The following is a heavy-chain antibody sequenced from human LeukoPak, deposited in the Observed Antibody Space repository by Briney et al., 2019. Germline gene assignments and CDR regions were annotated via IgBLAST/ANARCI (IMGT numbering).Heavy chain of an antibody. V-gene: IGHV4-38-2*02. CDR2: IYHSGST. J-gene: IGHJ4*02. D-gene: IGHD5-12*01. Sequence: PSETLSLTCTVSGYSISSGYYWGWIRQPPGKGLEWIGSIYHSGSTYYNPSLKSRVTISVDTSKNQFSLKLSSVTAADTAVYYCARVPRRVATVFDYWGQGTLVTVSS. CDR3: ARVPRRVATVFDY. CDR1: GYSISSGYY.